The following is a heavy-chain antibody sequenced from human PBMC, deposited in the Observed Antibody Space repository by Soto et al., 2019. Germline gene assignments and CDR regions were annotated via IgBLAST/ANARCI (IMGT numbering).Heavy chain of an antibody. J-gene: IGHJ4*02. CDR1: GFTFSSFA. CDR3: ARGPSEYIWGSYLRYCDS. V-gene: IGHV3-23*01. Sequence: EVQLLESGGGLVQPGGSLRLSCAASGFTFSSFAMNWVRQAPGKGLEWVSAISGSSGHTYYADSVKGRFIISRDNSKHTLYLQMDSLSADDTAVYYCARGPSEYIWGSYLRYCDSWGQGSLVTVSS. D-gene: IGHD3-16*02. CDR2: ISGSSGHT.